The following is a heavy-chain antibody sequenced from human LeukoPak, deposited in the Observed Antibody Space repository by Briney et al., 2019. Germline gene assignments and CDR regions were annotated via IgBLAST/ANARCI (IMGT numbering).Heavy chain of an antibody. CDR3: TFGGSRRY. V-gene: IGHV3-49*04. J-gene: IGHJ4*02. CDR2: IRSKAYGGTT. D-gene: IGHD1-26*01. Sequence: GGSLRLSCTASGFTFGDYAMSWVRQAPGKGLEWVGFIRSKAYGGTTEYAASVKGRFTISRDDSKSIAYLQMNSLKTEDTAVCYCTFGGSRRYWGQGTLVTVSS. CDR1: GFTFGDYA.